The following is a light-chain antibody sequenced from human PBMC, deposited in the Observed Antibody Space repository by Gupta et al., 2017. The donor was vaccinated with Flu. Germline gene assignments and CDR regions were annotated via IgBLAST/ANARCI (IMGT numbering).Light chain of an antibody. V-gene: IGKV3-15*01. CDR3: QQYHNWPRT. CDR1: QSVSSN. CDR2: GAS. Sequence: PATLSVSPGERATLSCRASQSVSSNLAWYQQKPGQAPRLLIYGASTRATGISARSSCSGSGTEFTLTISSLQSEDFAVYYCQQYHNWPRTFGQGTKVEIK. J-gene: IGKJ1*01.